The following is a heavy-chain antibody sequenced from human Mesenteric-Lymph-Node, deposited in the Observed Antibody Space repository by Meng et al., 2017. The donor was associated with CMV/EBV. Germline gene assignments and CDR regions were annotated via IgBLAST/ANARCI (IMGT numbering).Heavy chain of an antibody. J-gene: IGHJ5*02. Sequence: GESLKISCAASGFTFSSYAMSWVRQAPGKGLEWVSVIYSGGSSTYYADSVKGRFTISRDNSKNTLYLQMNSLRAEDTAVYYCANIGPWGQGTLVTVSS. CDR3: ANIGP. V-gene: IGHV3-23*03. CDR1: GFTFSSYA. CDR2: IYSGGSST.